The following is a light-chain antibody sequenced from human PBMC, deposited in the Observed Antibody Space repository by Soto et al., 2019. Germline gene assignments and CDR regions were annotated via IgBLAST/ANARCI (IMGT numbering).Light chain of an antibody. Sequence: QSVLTRPRSVSGSPGQSVTISCTGTSSDVGGYNYVSWYQQHPGKAPKLMIYDVSKRPSGVPDRSSGSKSGNTASLTISGLQAEDEADYYCCSYARRRVFGXGTKVTVL. J-gene: IGLJ1*01. CDR3: CSYARRRV. V-gene: IGLV2-11*01. CDR2: DVS. CDR1: SSDVGGYNY.